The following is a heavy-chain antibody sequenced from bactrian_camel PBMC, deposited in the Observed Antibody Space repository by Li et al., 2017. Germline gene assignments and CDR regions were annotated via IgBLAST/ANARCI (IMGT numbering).Heavy chain of an antibody. Sequence: VQLVESGRLSCVTSGYTSTTSCVAWVRQAPGSEREGVAAIYFGGGSTYYADSVKGRFTISQDGAENTVSLQMNDLKPEDTAMYYCAATSVCAIWYMQYDYNYWGQGTQVTVS. CDR2: IYFGGGST. J-gene: IGHJ4*01. CDR1: GYTSTTSC. D-gene: IGHD6*01. CDR3: AATSVCAIWYMQYDYNY. V-gene: IGHV3S25*01.